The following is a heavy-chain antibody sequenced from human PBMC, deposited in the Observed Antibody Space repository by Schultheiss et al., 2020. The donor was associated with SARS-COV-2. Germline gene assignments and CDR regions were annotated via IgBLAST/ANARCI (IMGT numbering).Heavy chain of an antibody. CDR1: GGSFSGFY. V-gene: IGHV4-34*01. J-gene: IGHJ4*02. CDR3: ARDLGSRGPIDY. D-gene: IGHD6-13*01. Sequence: SQTLSLTCAVYGGSFSGFYWNWIRQSSGKGLEWIGHVSYTGNSNYNPSLKSRVTISVDTSKNQFSLKLSSVTAADTAVYYCARDLGSRGPIDYWGQGTLVTVSS. CDR2: VSYTGNS.